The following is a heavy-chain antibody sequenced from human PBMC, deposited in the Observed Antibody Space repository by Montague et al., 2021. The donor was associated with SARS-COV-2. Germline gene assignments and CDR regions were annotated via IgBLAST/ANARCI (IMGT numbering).Heavy chain of an antibody. J-gene: IGHJ4*02. CDR3: ARGMIRGVTTTFDY. CDR1: SGSIISSGYY. D-gene: IGHD3-10*01. V-gene: IGHV4-39*02. Sequence: SETLSLTCSVSSGSIISSGYYWGWIRQPPGKGLEWIGNIYYSGTTYYNPSLQSRVTIPVDTAKNHLSLSLSSVTAADTAVYFCARGMIRGVTTTFDYWGQGSQVTVSS. CDR2: IYYSGTT.